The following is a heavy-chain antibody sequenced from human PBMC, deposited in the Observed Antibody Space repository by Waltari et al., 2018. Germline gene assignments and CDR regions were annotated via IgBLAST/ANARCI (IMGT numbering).Heavy chain of an antibody. J-gene: IGHJ4*02. CDR3: AREHYDILTGYPWAYFDY. V-gene: IGHV3-7*01. CDR1: GFPFSSYW. CDR2: IKQDGSEK. D-gene: IGHD3-9*01. Sequence: EVQLVESGGGLVQPGGSLRLSCAASGFPFSSYWMSWVRQAPGKGLAWVANIKQDGSEKYYVDSVKGRFTISRDNAKNSLYLQMNSLRAEDTAVYYCAREHYDILTGYPWAYFDYWGQGTLVTVSS.